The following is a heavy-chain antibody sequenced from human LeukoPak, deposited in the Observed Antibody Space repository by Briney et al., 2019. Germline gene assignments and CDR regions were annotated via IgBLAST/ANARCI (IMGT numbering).Heavy chain of an antibody. CDR2: IKSKTDGRTR. D-gene: IGHD3-10*01. Sequence: GGSLRLSCAASGFTFSNAWMSWVRQAPGKGLEWVGRIKSKTDGRTRDYTARVKGRFSISRDDSKNTLYLQMNSLKTEDTAVYYCTTGPFDYYGSASYLANGMDVWGQGTTVTVSS. CDR3: TTGPFDYYGSASYLANGMDV. V-gene: IGHV3-15*01. J-gene: IGHJ6*02. CDR1: GFTFSNAW.